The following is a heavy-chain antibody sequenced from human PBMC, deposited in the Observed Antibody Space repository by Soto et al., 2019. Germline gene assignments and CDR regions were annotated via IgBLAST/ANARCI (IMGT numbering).Heavy chain of an antibody. D-gene: IGHD4-17*01. CDR2: IYYSGST. Sequence: PSETLSVTWTVSGGSISSYYWSWIRQPPGKGLEWIGYIYYSGSTNYNPSLKSRVTISVDTSKNQFSLKLSSVTAADTAVYYCARDYGDYLNWFDPWGQGTLVTVSS. CDR3: ARDYGDYLNWFDP. V-gene: IGHV4-59*01. J-gene: IGHJ5*02. CDR1: GGSISSYY.